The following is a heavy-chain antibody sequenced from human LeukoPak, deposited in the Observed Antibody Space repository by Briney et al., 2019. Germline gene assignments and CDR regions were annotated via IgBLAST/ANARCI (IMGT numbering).Heavy chain of an antibody. V-gene: IGHV4-31*03. Sequence: SQTLSLTCTVSGGSISSGGYYWSWIRQHPGKGLEWIGYIYYSGSIYYNPSLKSRVTISVDTSKNQFSLKLSSVTAADTAVYYCARGDYYDSSGPDYWGQGTLVTVSS. J-gene: IGHJ4*02. CDR3: ARGDYYDSSGPDY. D-gene: IGHD3-22*01. CDR2: IYYSGSI. CDR1: GGSISSGGYY.